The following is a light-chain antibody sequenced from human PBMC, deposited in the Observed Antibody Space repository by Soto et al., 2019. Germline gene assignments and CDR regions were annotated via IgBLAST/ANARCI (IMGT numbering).Light chain of an antibody. Sequence: EVVLWQSPGTLSLSTGERATVSSRASQTVRNNYLAWYQQKPGQAPRLLIYDASSRATRIPDRFSGGGSGTDFTLTISRLEPEDFAVYDCQQFSSHPLTVGGVTKVEIK. CDR2: DAS. CDR3: QQFSSHPLT. J-gene: IGKJ4*01. V-gene: IGKV3-20*01. CDR1: QTVRNNY.